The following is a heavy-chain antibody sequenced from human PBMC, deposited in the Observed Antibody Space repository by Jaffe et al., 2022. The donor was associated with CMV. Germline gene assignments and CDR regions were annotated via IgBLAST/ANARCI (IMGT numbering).Heavy chain of an antibody. CDR3: ARDDLYYYDSSGYSYYYYGMDV. Sequence: QVQLQQSGPGLVKPSQTLSLTCAISGDSVSSNSAAWNWIRQSPSRGLEWLGRTYYRSKWYNDYAVSVKSRITINPDTSKNQFSLQLNSVTPEDTAVYYCARDDLYYYDSSGYSYYYYGMDVWGQGTTVTVSS. CDR1: GDSVSSNSAA. J-gene: IGHJ6*02. CDR2: TYYRSKWYN. V-gene: IGHV6-1*01. D-gene: IGHD3-22*01.